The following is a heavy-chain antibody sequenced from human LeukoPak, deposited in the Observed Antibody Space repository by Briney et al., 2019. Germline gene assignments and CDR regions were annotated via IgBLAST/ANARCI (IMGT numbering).Heavy chain of an antibody. V-gene: IGHV4-31*03. J-gene: IGHJ4*02. D-gene: IGHD3-10*01. Sequence: SQTLSLTCTVSGGSISSGGYYWSWIRQHPGKGLEWIGYIYYSGSAYYNPSLKSRVTISVDTSKNQFSLKLSSVTAADTAVYYCATQNYYGSGSSVDYWGQGTLVTVSS. CDR1: GGSISSGGYY. CDR3: ATQNYYGSGSSVDY. CDR2: IYYSGSA.